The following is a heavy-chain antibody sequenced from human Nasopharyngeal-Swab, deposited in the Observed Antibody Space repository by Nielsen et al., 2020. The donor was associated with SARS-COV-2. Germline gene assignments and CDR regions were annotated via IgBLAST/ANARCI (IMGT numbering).Heavy chain of an antibody. J-gene: IGHJ6*02. Sequence: WIRQPPGKGLEWIGYIYYSGGTNYNPSLKSRVTISVDTSKNQFSLKLSSVTAADTAVYYCARGRGVAARRDYNYYGMDVWGQGTTVTVSS. D-gene: IGHD6-6*01. V-gene: IGHV4-59*01. CDR2: IYYSGGT. CDR3: ARGRGVAARRDYNYYGMDV.